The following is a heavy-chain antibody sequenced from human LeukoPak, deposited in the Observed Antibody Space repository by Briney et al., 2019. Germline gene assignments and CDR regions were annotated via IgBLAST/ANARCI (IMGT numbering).Heavy chain of an antibody. V-gene: IGHV4-59*01. J-gene: IGHJ4*02. Sequence: PSETLSLTCTVSGGSISSYYWTWIRQPPGEGLEWIGYIYHTGSSNYNPSLESRVTISVDTSKNQFSLKLNSVTAADTAVYYCARGDPYHFDSWGQGTLVTVSS. CDR1: GGSISSYY. CDR3: ARGDPYHFDS. CDR2: IYHTGSS.